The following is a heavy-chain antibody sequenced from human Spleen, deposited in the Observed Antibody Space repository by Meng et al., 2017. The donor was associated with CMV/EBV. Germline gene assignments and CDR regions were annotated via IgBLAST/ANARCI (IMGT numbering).Heavy chain of an antibody. J-gene: IGHJ3*02. CDR2: MYPGDSDT. CDR1: GYTFASSW. D-gene: IGHD2-15*01. Sequence: GESLKISCRGSGYTFASSWIAWVRQMPGKGLEWMGIMYPGDSDTRYSPSFQGQVTISADKSISTAYLQWSSLKASDTAMYYCVRGRPTPDAFDIWGQGTMVTVSS. V-gene: IGHV5-51*01. CDR3: VRGRPTPDAFDI.